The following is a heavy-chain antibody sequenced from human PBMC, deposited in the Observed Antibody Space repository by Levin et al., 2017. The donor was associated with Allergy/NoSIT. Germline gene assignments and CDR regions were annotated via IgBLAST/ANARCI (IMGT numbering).Heavy chain of an antibody. D-gene: IGHD2-2*01. Sequence: GESLKISCAASGFTFSDYYMSWIRQAPGKGLEWVSYISSSSSYTNYADSVKGRFTISRDNAKNSLYLQMNSLRAEDTAVYYCARHKNYCSSTSCYASAEPDAFDIWGQGTMVTVSS. V-gene: IGHV3-11*03. CDR2: ISSSSSYT. CDR3: ARHKNYCSSTSCYASAEPDAFDI. J-gene: IGHJ3*02. CDR1: GFTFSDYY.